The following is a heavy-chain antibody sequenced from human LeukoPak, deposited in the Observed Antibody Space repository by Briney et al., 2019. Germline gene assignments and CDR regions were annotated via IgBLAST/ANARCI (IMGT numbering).Heavy chain of an antibody. CDR3: AKSQPSAISWFDP. Sequence: GGSLRLSCAASGFTFSNYAMNWVRQDPGKGLEWVSAISSSAASIYYADSVKGRFTISRDNSKNTLWLQMNSLRDEDTAVYYCAKSQPSAISWFDPWGQGTLVTVSS. D-gene: IGHD2-2*02. CDR2: ISSSAASI. J-gene: IGHJ5*02. CDR1: GFTFSNYA. V-gene: IGHV3-23*01.